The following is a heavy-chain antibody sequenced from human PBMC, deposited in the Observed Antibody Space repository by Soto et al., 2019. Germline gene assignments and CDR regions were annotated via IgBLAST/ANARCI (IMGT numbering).Heavy chain of an antibody. V-gene: IGHV3-23*01. CDR1: GFTFSDYA. CDR2: ISGSGGNT. D-gene: IGHD3-22*01. CDR3: AKMRGAVVVTPYFDY. J-gene: IGHJ4*02. Sequence: EVQLLESGGGLVQPGGSLRLSCVASGFTFSDYAMSWVRQAPGKGLDWVSTISGSGGNTYYADSVKGRFTISRDNSRNTVYLQMNRLRAEDPAVYYCAKMRGAVVVTPYFDYWGQGTLVTVSS.